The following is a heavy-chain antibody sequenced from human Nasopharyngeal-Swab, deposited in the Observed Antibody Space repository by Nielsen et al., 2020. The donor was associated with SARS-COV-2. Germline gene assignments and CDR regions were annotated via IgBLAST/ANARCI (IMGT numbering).Heavy chain of an antibody. V-gene: IGHV4-34*01. CDR3: ARGGYQLLLRNYYYGMDV. Sequence: SETLSLTCAVHVGSFSGYYWSWVRQPPGKGLEWIGEVDHTGRTNNNPSLQSRVTMSVDTSKNQISLTLSSVTAADTAVYYCARGGYQLLLRNYYYGMDVWSQGTTVTVSS. CDR1: VGSFSGYY. D-gene: IGHD2-15*01. J-gene: IGHJ6*02. CDR2: VDHTGRT.